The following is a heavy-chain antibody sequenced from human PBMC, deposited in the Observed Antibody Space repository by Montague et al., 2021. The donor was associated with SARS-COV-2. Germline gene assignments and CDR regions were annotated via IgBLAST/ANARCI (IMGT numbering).Heavy chain of an antibody. CDR3: SRTTTFELASIYYYDMDV. V-gene: IGHV4-59*08. J-gene: IGHJ6*04. CDR2: IYYSGST. CDR1: GGSINNYY. D-gene: IGHD1-1*01. Sequence: SETLSLTCTVSGGSINNYYWSWIRQPPGRGLEWIGYIYYSGSTEYSPSLKSRVTMSIDTSKNKFSLRLNSVTAADTAVYFCSRTTTFELASIYYYDMDVWGKGTTVTVSS.